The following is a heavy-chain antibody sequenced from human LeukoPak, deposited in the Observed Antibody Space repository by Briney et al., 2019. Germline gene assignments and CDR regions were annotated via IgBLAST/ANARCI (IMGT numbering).Heavy chain of an antibody. D-gene: IGHD5/OR15-5a*01. Sequence: PSETLSLTCTVSGGSISSYYWSWIRQPPGKGLEWIGYIYYSGSTNYNPSLKSRVTISVDTSKNQFYLKLSPVTAADTAVYYCARALLYEDVRWFDPWGQGTLVTVSS. CDR2: IYYSGST. CDR3: ARALLYEDVRWFDP. J-gene: IGHJ5*02. CDR1: GGSISSYY. V-gene: IGHV4-59*01.